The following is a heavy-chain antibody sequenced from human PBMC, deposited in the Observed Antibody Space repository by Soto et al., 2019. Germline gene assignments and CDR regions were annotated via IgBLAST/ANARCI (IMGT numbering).Heavy chain of an antibody. CDR3: ARGLPAAMNPRPYYGMDV. CDR1: GGTFSSYA. CDR2: IIPIFGTA. J-gene: IGHJ6*02. D-gene: IGHD2-2*01. Sequence: ASVKVSCKASGGTFSSYAISWVRQAPGQGLEWMGGIIPIFGTANYAQKFQGRVTITADESTSTAYMELSSLRSEDTAVYYCARGLPAAMNPRPYYGMDVWGQGTTVTVSS. V-gene: IGHV1-69*13.